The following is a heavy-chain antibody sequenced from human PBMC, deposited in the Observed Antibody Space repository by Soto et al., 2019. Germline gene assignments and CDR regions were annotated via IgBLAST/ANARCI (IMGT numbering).Heavy chain of an antibody. D-gene: IGHD3-22*01. Sequence: GVPLRRSCAASGFTFSIYWMSCVRQAPVKARKWVANIKQDGSEKYYVDSVKGRFTISRDNAKNSLYLKMNSMRAEDTDVYYCVREIIDSSGYYPDYWGQGTLV. V-gene: IGHV3-7*03. CDR2: IKQDGSEK. J-gene: IGHJ4*02. CDR1: GFTFSIYW. CDR3: VREIIDSSGYYPDY.